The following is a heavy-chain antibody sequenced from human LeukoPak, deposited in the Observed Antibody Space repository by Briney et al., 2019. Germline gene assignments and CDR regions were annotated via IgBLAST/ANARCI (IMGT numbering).Heavy chain of an antibody. D-gene: IGHD3-22*01. V-gene: IGHV4-30-4*01. CDR3: ARPYYYDSRIDP. CDR2: MYSSWST. Sequence: PSQTLSLTCTVSGVSVSSGDYYWSWIRPPPGKGLEWVVYMYSSWSTYYNPSLKSRATISVDTSKNQFSLKLSSVTAAETVVYYCARPYYYDSRIDPWGQGTLVTVSS. CDR1: GVSVSSGDYY. J-gene: IGHJ5*02.